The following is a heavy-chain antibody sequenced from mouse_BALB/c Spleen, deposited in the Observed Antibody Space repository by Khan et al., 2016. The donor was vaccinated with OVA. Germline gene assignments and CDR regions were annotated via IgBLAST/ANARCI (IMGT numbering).Heavy chain of an antibody. J-gene: IGHJ4*01. CDR1: GFSLTDYG. Sequence: QVQLKESGPGLVAPSQSLSITCTVSGFSLTDYGVSWIRQPPGKGLEWLGVIWGGGSTYYNSALKSRLNINKDNSKSQVFLKINSLQTEDTAMYYCAKGVWSYYLALDYWGQGTSVTVSS. D-gene: IGHD2-10*02. CDR3: AKGVWSYYLALDY. CDR2: IWGGGST. V-gene: IGHV2-6-5*01.